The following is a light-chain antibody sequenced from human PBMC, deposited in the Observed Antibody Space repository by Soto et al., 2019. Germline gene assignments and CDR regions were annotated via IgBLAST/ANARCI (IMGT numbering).Light chain of an antibody. CDR3: ATWDDSLSGPV. CDR2: ENN. J-gene: IGLJ2*01. Sequence: QSVLTQPPSASGTPGQRVTISCSGSTSNIGSSSVYWYQQLPGTAPKLFIYENNRRPSGVPDRFSGSKSGTSASLAISGLXXEDEAXXXXATWDDSLSGPVFGGGTKLTVL. V-gene: IGLV1-47*01. CDR1: TSNIGSSS.